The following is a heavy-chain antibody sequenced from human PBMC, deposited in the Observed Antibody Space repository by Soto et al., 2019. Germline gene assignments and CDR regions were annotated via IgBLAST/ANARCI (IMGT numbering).Heavy chain of an antibody. J-gene: IGHJ5*02. CDR3: ARGKIVGP. Sequence: QVPLQESGPGLVKPSETLSLTCSVSGGSISSYHWSWIRQPPGKGLEWIGYIYNSGSTNYNPSLKSRVTISVDTCKNQFSLKLSSVTAADTAVYYCARGKIVGPWGQGTLVTVSS. CDR1: GGSISSYH. D-gene: IGHD3-22*01. V-gene: IGHV4-59*01. CDR2: IYNSGST.